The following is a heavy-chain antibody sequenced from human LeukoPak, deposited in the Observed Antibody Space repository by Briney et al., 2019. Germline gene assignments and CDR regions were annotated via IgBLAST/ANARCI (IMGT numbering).Heavy chain of an antibody. CDR3: ARVHLDWDTFDY. CDR2: INPNSGGA. Sequence: SVKVSCKASGYTFTGYYVHWVRQAPGQGREWIGWINPNSGGANSAQKFQGRVTMTRDKSISTAYMELSRLSCDDTAVYHCARVHLDWDTFDYWGQGTLVTVSS. V-gene: IGHV1-2*02. J-gene: IGHJ4*02. CDR1: GYTFTGYY. D-gene: IGHD1/OR15-1a*01.